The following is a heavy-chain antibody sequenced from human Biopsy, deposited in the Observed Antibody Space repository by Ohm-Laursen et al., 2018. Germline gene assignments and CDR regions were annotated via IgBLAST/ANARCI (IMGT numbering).Heavy chain of an antibody. CDR1: GDSLSSGPDN. CDR2: IYSGGNT. Sequence: GTLSLTCPVSGDSLSSGPDNWSWIRQPPGQGLEYIGFIYSGGNTNYNPSLQNRVTMSVDMPKNQFSLKLSSVTAADTAIYYCARGMRSSGWPYFDSWGQGTLVAVSS. CDR3: ARGMRSSGWPYFDS. V-gene: IGHV4-61*01. J-gene: IGHJ4*02. D-gene: IGHD6-19*01.